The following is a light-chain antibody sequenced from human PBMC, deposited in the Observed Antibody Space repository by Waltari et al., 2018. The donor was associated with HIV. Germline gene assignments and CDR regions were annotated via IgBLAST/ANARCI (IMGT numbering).Light chain of an antibody. CDR3: QQRSNWPLT. V-gene: IGKV3-11*01. J-gene: IGKJ4*01. CDR2: DSS. CDR1: QSVRSY. Sequence: EIVLTQSPATLSLSPGERATLSCRASQSVRSYLAWYQQKRGQAPRLLIYDSSNRATGIPARFSGSVSGTDFTLTISSLEPEDFAVYYCQQRSNWPLTFGGGTKVEIK.